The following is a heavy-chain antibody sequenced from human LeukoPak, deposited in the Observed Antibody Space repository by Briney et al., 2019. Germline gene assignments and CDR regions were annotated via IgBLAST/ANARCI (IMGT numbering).Heavy chain of an antibody. V-gene: IGHV3-23*01. Sequence: GGSLRLSCAASGFIFSKYAMSWVRQAPGKGLEWVSSISGSGGSTYYAGSVKGRFTISRDNSKNTLHLQMNSLRAEDTAVYYCVRIIYFDYWGQGTLVTVSS. J-gene: IGHJ4*02. CDR3: VRIIYFDY. CDR2: ISGSGGST. D-gene: IGHD1-14*01. CDR1: GFIFSKYA.